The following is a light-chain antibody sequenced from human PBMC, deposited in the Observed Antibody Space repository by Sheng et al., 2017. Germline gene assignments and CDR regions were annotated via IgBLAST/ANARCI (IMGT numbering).Light chain of an antibody. Sequence: ENVLTQSPGTLSLSPGESATLSCKASQIVVSNYLAWYQQKPGQAPRLLIYGASSRATGVPDRFSGSGSGTDFTLTINRLEPEDFAVYYCQQHGSPLWTFGRGTKVEF. CDR2: GAS. V-gene: IGKV3-20*01. CDR3: QQHGSPLWT. CDR1: QIVVSNY. J-gene: IGKJ1*01.